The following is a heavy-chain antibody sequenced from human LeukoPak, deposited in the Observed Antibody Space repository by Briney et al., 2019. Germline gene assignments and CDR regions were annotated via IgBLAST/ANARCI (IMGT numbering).Heavy chain of an antibody. Sequence: SETLSLTCTVSGGSIRSFYWSWVRQPAGKGLEWIGRIYTSGTTSYNPSFKSRVTMSVDTSKNQFSLNVSSLTAADTAVYYCARGGEWSSSPLDHWGQGALVTVPS. J-gene: IGHJ4*02. CDR3: ARGGEWSSSPLDH. CDR2: IYTSGTT. V-gene: IGHV4-4*07. D-gene: IGHD6-6*01. CDR1: GGSIRSFY.